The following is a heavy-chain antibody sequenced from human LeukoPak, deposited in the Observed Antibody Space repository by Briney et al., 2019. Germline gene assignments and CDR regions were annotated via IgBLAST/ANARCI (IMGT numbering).Heavy chain of an antibody. J-gene: IGHJ3*02. V-gene: IGHV3-33*01. CDR2: IWYDGSNK. Sequence: GGSLRLSCAASGFTFSSYGMHWVRQAPGKGLEWVAVIWYDGSNKYYADSVKGRFTISRDNSKNTLYLQMNSLRAEDTAVYYCARDVFDPNPLPGPYYYDSSGAFDIWGQGTMVTVSS. D-gene: IGHD3-22*01. CDR3: ARDVFDPNPLPGPYYYDSSGAFDI. CDR1: GFTFSSYG.